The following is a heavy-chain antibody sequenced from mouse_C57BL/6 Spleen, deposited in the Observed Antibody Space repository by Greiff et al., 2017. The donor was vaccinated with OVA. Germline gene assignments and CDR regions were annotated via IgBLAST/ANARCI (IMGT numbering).Heavy chain of an antibody. Sequence: EVQLQQSGGGLVQPGESLKLSCESNEYEFPSHDMSWVRKTPEKRLELVAAINSDGGSPYYPDPMERRFIISRDNTKKTLYLQMSSLRSEDTALYYCARTGLPPYWYFDVWGTGTTVTVSS. CDR2: INSDGGSP. CDR3: ARTGLPPYWYFDV. J-gene: IGHJ1*03. D-gene: IGHD2-4*01. V-gene: IGHV5-2*01. CDR1: EYEFPSHD.